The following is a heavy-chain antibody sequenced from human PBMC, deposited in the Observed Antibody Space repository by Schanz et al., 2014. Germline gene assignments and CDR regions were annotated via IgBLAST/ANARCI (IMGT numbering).Heavy chain of an antibody. D-gene: IGHD3-16*01. CDR1: GFSFSNYW. V-gene: IGHV3-21*06. Sequence: EVQLVESGGGLVQPGESLRLSCAASGFSFSNYWMSWVRQAPGKGLEWVSSISSSGSSIYYADSVKGRFTISRDNANNSLFLRMNSLRAEDTAVYYCASDYNYFETEAPWGQGTLVTVSS. CDR2: ISSSGSSI. J-gene: IGHJ5*02. CDR3: ASDYNYFETEAP.